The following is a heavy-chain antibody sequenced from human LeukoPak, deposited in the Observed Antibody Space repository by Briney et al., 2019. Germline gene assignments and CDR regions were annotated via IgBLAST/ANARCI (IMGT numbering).Heavy chain of an antibody. J-gene: IGHJ4*02. CDR3: ASAWTYYYDNSSYYFDY. V-gene: IGHV1-3*01. CDR2: INAANGNT. Sequence: GASVKLSCKASGYTFTNYAMHWVRQAPGRRLEWMGWINAANGNTKYSQKFQGRVTITRDTSANTAYMELSSLRSEDTAVYYCASAWTYYYDNSSYYFDYWGQGTLVTVSS. CDR1: GYTFTNYA. D-gene: IGHD3-22*01.